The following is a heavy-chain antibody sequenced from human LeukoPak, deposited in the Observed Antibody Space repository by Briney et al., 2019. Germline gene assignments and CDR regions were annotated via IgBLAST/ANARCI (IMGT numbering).Heavy chain of an antibody. J-gene: IGHJ3*01. CDR3: ASDSISMNAFDA. D-gene: IGHD3-22*01. CDR2: ISYIGST. CDR1: GGSFTTHY. V-gene: IGHV4-59*11. Sequence: SATLSLTCTVSGGSFTTHYWSWIRPPPGKGLEWIGYISYIGSTNYNPSLKSRVTISIDTSKNEVSLMLTSVTAADTAVYYCASDSISMNAFDAWGQGTMVTVSS.